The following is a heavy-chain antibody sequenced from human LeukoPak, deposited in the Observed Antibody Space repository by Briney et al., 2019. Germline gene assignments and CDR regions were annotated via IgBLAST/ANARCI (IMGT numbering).Heavy chain of an antibody. CDR3: ARTQHLVLRSPLDP. CDR1: GYTFTNYD. J-gene: IGHJ5*02. V-gene: IGHV1-8*03. Sequence: ASVKVSCKASGYTFTNYDIHWARQATGQGLEWMGWMNPFSANTGYAQNFQGRITITRNTSISTAYMELSSLRSEDTAVYYCARTQHLVLRSPLDPWGQGTLVTVSS. CDR2: MNPFSANT. D-gene: IGHD6-13*01.